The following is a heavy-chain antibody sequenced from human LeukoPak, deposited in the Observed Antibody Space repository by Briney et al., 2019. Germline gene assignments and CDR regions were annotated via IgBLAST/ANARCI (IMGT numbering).Heavy chain of an antibody. D-gene: IGHD1-26*01. V-gene: IGHV3-15*01. CDR1: GFTFIDAW. J-gene: IGHJ1*01. Sequence: GGSLRLSCAASGFTFIDAWMSWVRQAPGKGLEWVGRSKSKSAGGTIDYAAPVKGRFTISRDDSKNAFFLQMNSLRAEDTAVYYCTTDLGIQILPLFAHWGQGIMVTVAS. CDR2: SKSKSAGGTI. CDR3: TTDLGIQILPLFAH.